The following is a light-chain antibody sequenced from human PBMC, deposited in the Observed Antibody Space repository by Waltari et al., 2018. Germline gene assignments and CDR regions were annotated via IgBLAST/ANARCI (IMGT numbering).Light chain of an antibody. Sequence: DIQMTQSPSTLSASAGGGVSSTCRASQSIVTWLAWYQQKPGKAPKLLIYMASRLEGGVPSRFSASGSGTEFTLTISSLQPDDFATYYCQQYKSSSYTFGQGTKLEI. J-gene: IGKJ2*01. CDR3: QQYKSSSYT. CDR2: MAS. V-gene: IGKV1-5*03. CDR1: QSIVTW.